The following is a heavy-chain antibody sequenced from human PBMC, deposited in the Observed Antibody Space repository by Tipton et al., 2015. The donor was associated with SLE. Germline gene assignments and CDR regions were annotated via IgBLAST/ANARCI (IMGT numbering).Heavy chain of an antibody. J-gene: IGHJ4*02. CDR1: GFTFSDYT. D-gene: IGHD1-26*01. Sequence: GSLRLSCVASGFTFSDYTMNWVRQAPGKGLEWVSAISGSGGSTYYADSVKGRFTISRDNSKNTLYLQMNSLRAEDTAVYYCAKDPLAVVGATGFDYWGQGTLVTVSS. CDR3: AKDPLAVVGATGFDY. V-gene: IGHV3-23*01. CDR2: ISGSGGST.